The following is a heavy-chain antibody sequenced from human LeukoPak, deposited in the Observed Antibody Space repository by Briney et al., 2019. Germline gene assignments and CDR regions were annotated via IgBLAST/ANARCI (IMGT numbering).Heavy chain of an antibody. J-gene: IGHJ4*02. CDR2: IYHGDSNT. V-gene: IGHV5-51*01. CDR1: GYSFTTYW. CDR3: ARLEESSTIGGFDD. D-gene: IGHD5-24*01. Sequence: GAPLKISCKGSGYSFTTYWIAWVRQLPGKGLEWMGTIYHGDSNTRYSTSFQGQVTISADKSNSTAYLQWSRLRGSDTAMYYFARLEESSTIGGFDDWGQGTLVTV.